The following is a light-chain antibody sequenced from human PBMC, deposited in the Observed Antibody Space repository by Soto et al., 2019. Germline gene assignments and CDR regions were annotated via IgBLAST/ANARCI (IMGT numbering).Light chain of an antibody. Sequence: QSVLTQPPSASGTPGQRVTISCSGSNSNIGSDYVYWFQQIPGTAPKLLIYTTDQRPPGVSDRFSGSKSGTPASLAISGLRSEDEADYWCAAWDARLSAWVFGGGTKLTVL. J-gene: IGLJ3*02. CDR3: AAWDARLSAWV. CDR1: NSNIGSDY. V-gene: IGLV1-47*02. CDR2: TTD.